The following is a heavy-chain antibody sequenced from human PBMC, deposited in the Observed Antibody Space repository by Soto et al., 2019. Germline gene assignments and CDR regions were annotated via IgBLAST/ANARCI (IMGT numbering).Heavy chain of an antibody. CDR2: IYYSGST. CDR3: AGGGDYGCNSPPDY. Sequence: QVQLQESGRGLVKPSQTLSLTCPVSGGSISSGGYYWSWIRQHPGKGLEWIGYIYYSGSTYYNPSLKIGVTISVNTSKNPFSLKLSCVVAADTAVYYCAGGGDYGCNSPPDYWGQGTLVTVSS. V-gene: IGHV4-31*03. J-gene: IGHJ4*02. D-gene: IGHD4-17*01. CDR1: GGSISSGGYY.